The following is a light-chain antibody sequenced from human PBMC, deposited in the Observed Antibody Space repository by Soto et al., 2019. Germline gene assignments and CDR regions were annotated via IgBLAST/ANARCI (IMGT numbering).Light chain of an antibody. V-gene: IGKV3-15*01. CDR3: QQYGSSSSIT. CDR1: QSVSSN. Sequence: EIVMTQSPATLCVSPGERATLSCRSSQSVSSNLAWHQQKPGQAPRLLIYGASTRATGIPARFSGSGSGTEFTLTISRLEPEDFAVYYCQQYGSSSSITFGQGTRLE. J-gene: IGKJ5*01. CDR2: GAS.